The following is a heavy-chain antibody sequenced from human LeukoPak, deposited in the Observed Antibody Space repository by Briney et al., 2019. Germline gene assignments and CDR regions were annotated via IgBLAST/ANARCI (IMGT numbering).Heavy chain of an antibody. V-gene: IGHV1-69*04. CDR3: ARDKSYDVLTGYYTDSYFDY. J-gene: IGHJ4*02. CDR1: GGTFSSNA. D-gene: IGHD3-9*01. Sequence: GASVKVSCKVPGGTFSSNAISWMRQAPGQGLEWMGRIIPVRDKANYAQKFQGRVTITADKSTSTVYMEMSSLRSEDTAVFYCARDKSYDVLTGYYTDSYFDYWGQGTLVTVSS. CDR2: IIPVRDKA.